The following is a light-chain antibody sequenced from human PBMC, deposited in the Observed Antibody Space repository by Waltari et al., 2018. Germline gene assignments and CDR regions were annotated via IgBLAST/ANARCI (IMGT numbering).Light chain of an antibody. CDR2: NVF. J-gene: IGKJ4*01. CDR3: QQFKDYPLT. CDR1: QYISNH. Sequence: DIQLTQSPSFLSASVGDRVTITCRASQYISNHLTWVQQAPGKAPKLLIYNVFTLQSGVPSRFSGSRSGSEFTLTISSLQSEDFATYYCQQFKDYPLTLGGGTKVEIK. V-gene: IGKV1-9*01.